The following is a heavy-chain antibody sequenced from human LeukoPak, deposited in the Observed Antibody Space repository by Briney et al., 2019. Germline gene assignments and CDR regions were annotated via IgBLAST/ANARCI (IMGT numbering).Heavy chain of an antibody. J-gene: IGHJ3*02. V-gene: IGHV1-3*01. CDR3: ARGVVSDAFDI. CDR2: INAGNGNT. CDR1: GYTFTSYA. Sequence: ASVKVSCKASGYTFTSYAMHWVRQAPGQRLEWMGWINAGNGNTKYSQKFQGRVAITRDTSASTAYMELSSLRSEDTAVYYCARGVVSDAFDIWGQGTMVTVSS. D-gene: IGHD3-22*01.